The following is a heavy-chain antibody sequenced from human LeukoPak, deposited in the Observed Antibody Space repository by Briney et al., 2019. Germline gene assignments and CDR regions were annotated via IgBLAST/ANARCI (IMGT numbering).Heavy chain of an antibody. J-gene: IGHJ3*02. CDR2: IYTSGST. V-gene: IGHV4-4*07. D-gene: IGHD3-16*01. CDR1: GGSISSYY. CDR3: ARGSKLVPTGEHAFDI. Sequence: SETLSLTCTVSGGSISSYYWSWIRQPAGKGLEWIGRIYTSGSTNYNPSLKSRVTMSVDTSKNQFSLKLSSVTAADTAVYYCARGSKLVPTGEHAFDIWGQGTMVTVSS.